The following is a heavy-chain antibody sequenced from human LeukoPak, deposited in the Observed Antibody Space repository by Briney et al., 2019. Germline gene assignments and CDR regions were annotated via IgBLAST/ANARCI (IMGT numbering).Heavy chain of an antibody. V-gene: IGHV1-18*01. D-gene: IGHD2/OR15-2a*01. J-gene: IGHJ6*02. Sequence: ASVKVSCKASGYTFTSYGISWVRQAPGQGLEWMGWISAYNGNTNYAQKLQGRVTMTTDTSTSTAYMEPRSLRSDDTAVYYCARDFYISYYYGMDVWGQGTTVTVSS. CDR3: ARDFYISYYYGMDV. CDR2: ISAYNGNT. CDR1: GYTFTSYG.